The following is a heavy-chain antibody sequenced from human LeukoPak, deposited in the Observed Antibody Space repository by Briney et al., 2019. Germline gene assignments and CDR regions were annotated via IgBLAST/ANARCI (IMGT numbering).Heavy chain of an antibody. CDR2: IGGRSSTI. J-gene: IGHJ4*02. CDR3: ARDRIKSGSYYFDY. V-gene: IGHV3-48*01. CDR1: AFTFSDYS. D-gene: IGHD1-26*01. Sequence: GGSLRLSCAAPAFTFSDYSMNWVRQAPGKGLEWVSYIGGRSSTIYYADSVKGRFTISRDNAKNSMYLQMNSLRAEDTAVYYCARDRIKSGSYYFDYWGQGTLVTVSS.